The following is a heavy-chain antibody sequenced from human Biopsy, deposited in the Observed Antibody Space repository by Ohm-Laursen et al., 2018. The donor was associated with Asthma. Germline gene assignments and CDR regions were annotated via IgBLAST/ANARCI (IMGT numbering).Heavy chain of an antibody. Sequence: SVKVSCKASGDSFSNYAISWVQQAPGQGLEWMGGLIPVLGTPDHAQMFEGRVTITADESTSTAYMELSSLSSKDAAVYYCARGYSGSDRIVYYYSGLEVWGQGTTVTVSS. CDR2: LIPVLGTP. D-gene: IGHD5-12*01. V-gene: IGHV1-69*13. J-gene: IGHJ6*02. CDR1: GDSFSNYA. CDR3: ARGYSGSDRIVYYYSGLEV.